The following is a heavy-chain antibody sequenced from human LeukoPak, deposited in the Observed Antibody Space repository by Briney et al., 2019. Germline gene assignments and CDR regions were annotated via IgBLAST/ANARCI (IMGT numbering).Heavy chain of an antibody. Sequence: EGSLRLSCAASGFTFSSYWMSWVRQAPGKGLEWVANIKQDGSEKYYVDSVKGRFTISRDNAKNSLYLQMNSLRAEDTAVYYCAREGGGNWFDPWGQGTLVTVSS. CDR1: GFTFSSYW. J-gene: IGHJ5*02. CDR2: IKQDGSEK. V-gene: IGHV3-7*03. D-gene: IGHD3-16*01. CDR3: AREGGGNWFDP.